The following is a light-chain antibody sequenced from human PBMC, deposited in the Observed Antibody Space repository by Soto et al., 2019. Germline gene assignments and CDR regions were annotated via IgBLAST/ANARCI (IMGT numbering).Light chain of an antibody. CDR3: HSNAGSSPLSV. CDR1: SSHIGSSNL. Sequence: QSVLTQPASVSGSPGQSITISCTASSSHIGSSNLVSWYQHHSGKAPKLIIYEGNKRPSGVSNRFSGSKSGKTASLTISGLQAEAEGPHYCHSNAGSSPLSVFGTGPKLTAL. J-gene: IGLJ1*01. CDR2: EGN. V-gene: IGLV2-23*01.